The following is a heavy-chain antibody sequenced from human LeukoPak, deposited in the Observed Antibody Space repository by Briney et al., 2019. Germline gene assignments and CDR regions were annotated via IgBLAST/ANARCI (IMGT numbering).Heavy chain of an antibody. CDR3: ATDRVYRSSGRSWGFFDY. V-gene: IGHV1-24*01. J-gene: IGHJ4*02. Sequence: ASVTVSYKISGYSLSDLSIHWVREAPGEGLEWMGGFDSENNKMVYSQKFQGRGTMTEDTSEDTAYMELTRLRSEDTAVYFCATDRVYRSSGRSWGFFDYWGQGTLVIVSS. CDR1: GYSLSDLS. D-gene: IGHD6-19*01. CDR2: FDSENNKM.